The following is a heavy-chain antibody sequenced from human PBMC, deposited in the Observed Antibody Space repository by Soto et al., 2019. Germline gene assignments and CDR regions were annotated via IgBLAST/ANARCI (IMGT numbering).Heavy chain of an antibody. D-gene: IGHD3-10*01. CDR1: GFIFGSYS. Sequence: SLRLSCTTSGFIFGSYSMHWFRQAPGKGLEWVAVTSSNGGTTIYADSVRGRFTISRDNSKNTLHLLMNNLRVDDTAVYYCAREVVFLRWFFGNWGQGIPVTVSS. J-gene: IGHJ4*02. CDR3: AREVVFLRWFFGN. CDR2: TSSNGGTT. V-gene: IGHV3-30-3*01.